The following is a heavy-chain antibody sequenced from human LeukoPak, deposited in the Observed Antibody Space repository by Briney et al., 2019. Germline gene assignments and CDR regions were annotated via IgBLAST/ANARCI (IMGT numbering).Heavy chain of an antibody. V-gene: IGHV3-7*01. Sequence: PGGSLRLSCAASGFIFSSYWMNWVRQAPGKGLEWVANIKQDGSEKYYVDSVKGRFTVSGDNAKNSLYLQMNSLRAEDTAVYYCARGGGNFDYWGQGTLVTVSS. D-gene: IGHD2-15*01. CDR2: IKQDGSEK. CDR1: GFIFSSYW. J-gene: IGHJ4*02. CDR3: ARGGGNFDY.